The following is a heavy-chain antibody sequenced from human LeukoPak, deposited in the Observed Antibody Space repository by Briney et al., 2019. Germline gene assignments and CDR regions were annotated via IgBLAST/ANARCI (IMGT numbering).Heavy chain of an antibody. V-gene: IGHV3-49*04. CDR3: TKQTTAVTIDY. CDR1: GFTFGDYA. Sequence: GGSLRLSCTASGFTFGDYAMSWVRQAPGKGLEWVGFIRSKAYGGTTEYAASVKGRFTISRDDSKSIAYLQMNSLKTEDTAVYYCTKQTTAVTIDYWGQGTLVTVSS. D-gene: IGHD4-23*01. J-gene: IGHJ4*02. CDR2: IRSKAYGGTT.